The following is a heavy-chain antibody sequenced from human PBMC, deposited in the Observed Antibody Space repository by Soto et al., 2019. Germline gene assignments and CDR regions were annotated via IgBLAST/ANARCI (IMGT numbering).Heavy chain of an antibody. CDR2: ISSNGGST. V-gene: IGHV3-64*02. CDR1: GFTFSGYA. D-gene: IGHD1-7*01. Sequence: GGSLRLSCAASGFTFSGYAMHWVRQAPGKGLEYVSAISSNGGSTYYADSVKGRFTISRDNSKNTLYLQMGSLRAEDMAVYYCARGGITGTTNYYYGMDVWGQGTTVTVSS. J-gene: IGHJ6*02. CDR3: ARGGITGTTNYYYGMDV.